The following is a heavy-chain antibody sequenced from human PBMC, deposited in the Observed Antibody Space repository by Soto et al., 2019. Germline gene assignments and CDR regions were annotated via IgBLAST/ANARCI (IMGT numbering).Heavy chain of an antibody. V-gene: IGHV4-31*03. CDR2: IYHSGNT. D-gene: IGHD4-17*01. Sequence: SETLSLTCTVSGGSITTGGSYWSWIRQHPGKGLEWIGNIYHSGNTYYNPSLKSRLTISVDTSKNQFSLKLRSVTAADTAVYYCARASPYGDYALDYWGQGTLVTVSS. J-gene: IGHJ4*02. CDR3: ARASPYGDYALDY. CDR1: GGSITTGGSY.